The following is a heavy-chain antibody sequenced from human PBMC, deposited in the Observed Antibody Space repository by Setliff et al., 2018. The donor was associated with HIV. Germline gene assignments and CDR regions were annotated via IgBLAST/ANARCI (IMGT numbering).Heavy chain of an antibody. Sequence: GGSLRLSCASSGFTFSRYAMHWVRQAPGKGLEWISSISSNIIYIYYADPVEGRFTISRDNAKNSLYLQMNSLRVEDTAVYYCARWRWEQSEFDHWGQGNQVTVSS. V-gene: IGHV3-21*04. CDR3: ARWRWEQSEFDH. CDR2: ISSNIIYI. CDR1: GFTFSRYA. D-gene: IGHD1-1*01. J-gene: IGHJ4*02.